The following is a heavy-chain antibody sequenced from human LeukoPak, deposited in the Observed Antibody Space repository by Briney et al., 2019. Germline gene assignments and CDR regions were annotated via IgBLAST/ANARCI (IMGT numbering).Heavy chain of an antibody. V-gene: IGHV3-21*01. Sequence: SGGSLRLSCAASGFTFSSYSMTWVRQAPGKGLEWVSSISSSSSYIYYADSVKGRFTISRDNAKNSLYLQMNSLRAEDTAVYYCARGGMITFGGVIVTPYYYYGMDVWGQGTTVTVSS. CDR1: GFTFSSYS. CDR2: ISSSSSYI. D-gene: IGHD3-16*02. J-gene: IGHJ6*02. CDR3: ARGGMITFGGVIVTPYYYYGMDV.